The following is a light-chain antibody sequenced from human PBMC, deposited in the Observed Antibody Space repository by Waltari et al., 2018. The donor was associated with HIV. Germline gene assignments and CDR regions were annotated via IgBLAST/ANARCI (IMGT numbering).Light chain of an antibody. J-gene: IGLJ2*01. Sequence: QSALTQPASVSGSPGQSITISCTGTSSAVGSYNLVSWYQQHPGKAPKLMIYEGSKRPSWVFTLGAGSKAGNTAYLTSSGREAEDEADYYCCSYAGSSSVVFGGGTKLTVL. CDR1: SSAVGSYNL. CDR2: EGS. CDR3: CSYAGSSSVV. V-gene: IGLV2-23*01.